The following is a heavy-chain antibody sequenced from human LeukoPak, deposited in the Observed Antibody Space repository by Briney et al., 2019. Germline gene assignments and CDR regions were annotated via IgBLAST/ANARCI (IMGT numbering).Heavy chain of an antibody. D-gene: IGHD3-22*01. Sequence: GSLRLSCAASGFTLSTYWMLWVRQPPGKGLEWIGYVYYIGGTTYNPSLKSRVTIAIDTSKRQFSLKLTSLTAADTAVYYCARGVAYYDSSGYFDSWGQGTLVTVSS. J-gene: IGHJ4*02. CDR3: ARGVAYYDSSGYFDS. V-gene: IGHV4-59*01. CDR1: GFTLSTYW. CDR2: VYYIGGT.